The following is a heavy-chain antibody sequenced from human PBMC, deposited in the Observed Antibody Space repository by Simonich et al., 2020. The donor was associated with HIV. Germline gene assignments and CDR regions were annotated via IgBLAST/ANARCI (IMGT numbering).Heavy chain of an antibody. J-gene: IGHJ1*01. CDR2: NNNSGST. V-gene: IGHV4-34*01. CDR3: ARLTAGGLGEYFQH. Sequence: QVQLQQWGAGLLKPSETLSLTCAVYGGSFRGYYWSWIRQPPGKGREWIGENNNSGSTNYNPSLKSRVTISVDTSKNQFSLKLSSVTAADTAVYYCARLTAGGLGEYFQHWGQGTLVTVSS. D-gene: IGHD6-13*01. CDR1: GGSFRGYY.